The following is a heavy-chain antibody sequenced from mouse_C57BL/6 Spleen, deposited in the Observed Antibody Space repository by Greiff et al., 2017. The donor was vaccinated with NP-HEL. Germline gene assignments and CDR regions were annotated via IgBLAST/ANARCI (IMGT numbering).Heavy chain of an antibody. CDR3: ARQRGKNGYSFAY. CDR1: GFTFSSYG. V-gene: IGHV5-6*01. D-gene: IGHD2-3*01. Sequence: EVKLVESGGDLVKPGGSLKLSCAASGFTFSSYGMSWVCQTPDKRLEWVATISSGGSYTYYPDSVKGRFTISRDNAKNTLYLQMSSLKSEDTAMYYCARQRGKNGYSFAYWGQGTLVTVSA. J-gene: IGHJ3*01. CDR2: ISSGGSYT.